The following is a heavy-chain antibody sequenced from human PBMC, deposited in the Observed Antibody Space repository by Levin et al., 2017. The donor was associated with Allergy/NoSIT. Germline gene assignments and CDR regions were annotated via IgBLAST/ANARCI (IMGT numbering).Heavy chain of an antibody. J-gene: IGHJ6*02. D-gene: IGHD3-3*01. CDR3: ARAFLNDFGYYYGMDV. Sequence: GESLKISCKASGYTFTGYYMHWVRQAPGQGLEWMGWINPNSGGTNYAQKFQGRVTMTRDTSISTAYMELSRLRSDDTAVYYCARAFLNDFGYYYGMDVWGQGTTVTVSS. CDR2: INPNSGGT. V-gene: IGHV1-2*02. CDR1: GYTFTGYY.